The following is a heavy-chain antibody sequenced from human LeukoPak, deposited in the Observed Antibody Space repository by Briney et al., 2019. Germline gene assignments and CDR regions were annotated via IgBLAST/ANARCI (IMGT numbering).Heavy chain of an antibody. CDR2: IIPIFGTA. Sequence: SVKVSCKASVGTFSSYSISWVPQAPGQGLEWMGGIIPIFGTANYAQKFQGRVTITTDESTSTAYMELSSLRSEDTAVYYCAREVVYDAFDIWGQGTMVTVSS. CDR3: AREVVYDAFDI. J-gene: IGHJ3*02. CDR1: VGTFSSYS. D-gene: IGHD3-22*01. V-gene: IGHV1-69*05.